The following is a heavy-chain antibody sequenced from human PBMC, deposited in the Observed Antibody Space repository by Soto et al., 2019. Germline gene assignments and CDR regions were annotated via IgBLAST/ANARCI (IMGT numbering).Heavy chain of an antibody. V-gene: IGHV1-2*02. Sequence: QVQLVQSGAEVKKPGASMKVSCKASGYIFTGHFMHWLRLAHGQGLEWMVWINPKSGDTGYAQKLQGRVTLTRDSSIIRAYMDLNTLISVDTAVYYCVSGGSMKVPATLKTPFDLVGHGTMVTVSS. D-gene: IGHD3-22*01. CDR3: VSGGSMKVPATLKTPFDL. CDR2: INPKSGDT. CDR1: GYIFTGHF. J-gene: IGHJ3*01.